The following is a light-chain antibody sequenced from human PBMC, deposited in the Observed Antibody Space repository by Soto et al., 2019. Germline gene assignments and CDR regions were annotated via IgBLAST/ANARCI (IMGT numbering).Light chain of an antibody. Sequence: DIQMTQSPSTLSASVGDRFTITCWASQSFSRWLCWHQQEXGKSPXXPXDDASSLEGGGPSRFSGSGSVTEFTRTISSLQPDDFATYYGQQYNSYTWTFGQGTKVDIK. J-gene: IGKJ1*01. CDR1: QSFSRW. V-gene: IGKV1-5*01. CDR2: DAS. CDR3: QQYNSYTWT.